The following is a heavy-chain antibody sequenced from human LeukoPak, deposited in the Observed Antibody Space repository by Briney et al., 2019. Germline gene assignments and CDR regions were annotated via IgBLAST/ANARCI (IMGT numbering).Heavy chain of an antibody. D-gene: IGHD6-13*01. J-gene: IGHJ5*02. CDR3: ARDSGPGAAAGTNWFDP. CDR1: GGSISSYY. CDR2: IYTSGST. V-gene: IGHV4-4*07. Sequence: SETLSLTCTDSGGSISSYYWSWIRQPAGKGLEWIGRIYTSGSTNYNPSLKSRVTMSVDTSKNQFSLKLSSVTAADTAVYYCARDSGPGAAAGTNWFDPWGQGTLVTVSS.